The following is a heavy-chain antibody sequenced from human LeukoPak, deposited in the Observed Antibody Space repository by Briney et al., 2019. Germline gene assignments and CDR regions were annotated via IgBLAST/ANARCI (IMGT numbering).Heavy chain of an antibody. CDR1: GYSISSGYY. D-gene: IGHD2/OR15-2a*01. V-gene: IGHV4-38-2*02. Sequence: SETLSLTCTVSGYSISSGYYWGWIRQPPGKGLECIGSIYHSGSTYYNPSLKSRVTISVDTSKNQFSLKLSSVTAADTAVYYCARAIWPIYANWFDPWGQGTLVTVSS. CDR3: ARAIWPIYANWFDP. CDR2: IYHSGST. J-gene: IGHJ5*02.